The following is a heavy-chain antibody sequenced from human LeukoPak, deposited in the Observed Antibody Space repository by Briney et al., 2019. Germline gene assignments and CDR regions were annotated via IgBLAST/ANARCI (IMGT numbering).Heavy chain of an antibody. CDR1: GYSFSDYH. CDR3: ARGEYSNGYPYRLDF. D-gene: IGHD3-16*01. V-gene: IGHV1-2*02. J-gene: IGHJ4*02. Sequence: AASVTVSCKASGYSFSDYHINWVRQASGQGPEWMGWINPNNGDTDYAKAFQGRVTMTRDTSISTAYMELNRLRSDDTAMYYCARGEYSNGYPYRLDFWGQGTLVTVSS. CDR2: INPNNGDT.